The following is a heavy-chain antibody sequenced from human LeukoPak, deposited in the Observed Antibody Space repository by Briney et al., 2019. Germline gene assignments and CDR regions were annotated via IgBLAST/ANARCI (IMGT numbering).Heavy chain of an antibody. CDR1: GYTFTSYA. D-gene: IGHD2-2*01. CDR2: INAGNGNT. Sequence: ASVTVSCKASGYTFTSYAMHWVRQAPGQRLEWMGWINAGNGNTKYSQKYQGRVTITRDTCASTAYMELSSLRSEDTAVYYCASKYCSSTSCRYYYYYGMDVWGQGTTVTVSS. CDR3: ASKYCSSTSCRYYYYYGMDV. V-gene: IGHV1-3*01. J-gene: IGHJ6*02.